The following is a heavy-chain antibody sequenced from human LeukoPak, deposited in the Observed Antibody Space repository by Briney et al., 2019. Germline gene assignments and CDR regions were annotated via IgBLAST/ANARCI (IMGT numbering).Heavy chain of an antibody. CDR1: GGSISSGGYY. CDR2: IYYSGST. V-gene: IGHV4-31*03. J-gene: IGHJ3*02. D-gene: IGHD6-19*01. CDR3: ARQILKRGGSSQWLVRDSVRNDAFDI. Sequence: SETLSLTCTVSGGSISSGGYYWSWIRQHPGKGLEWIGYIYYSGSTYYNPSLKSRVTMSVDTSKNQFSLKLSSVTAADTAVYYCARQILKRGGSSQWLVRDSVRNDAFDIWGQGTMVTVSS.